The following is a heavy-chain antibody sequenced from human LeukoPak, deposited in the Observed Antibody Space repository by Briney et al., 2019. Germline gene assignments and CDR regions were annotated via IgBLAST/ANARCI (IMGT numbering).Heavy chain of an antibody. V-gene: IGHV3-33*01. CDR1: GFTFSDYG. CDR2: IWHDGSNK. CDR3: ARAGGSRYGYAFDI. J-gene: IGHJ3*02. Sequence: QAGGSLRLSCVASGFTFSDYGMHWVRQAPGKGLEWVAVIWHDGSNKYYADSVKGRSTISRDNSEHTLYLQMNSLRVEDTALFYCARAGGSRYGYAFDIWGQGTLVTVSS. D-gene: IGHD5-12*01.